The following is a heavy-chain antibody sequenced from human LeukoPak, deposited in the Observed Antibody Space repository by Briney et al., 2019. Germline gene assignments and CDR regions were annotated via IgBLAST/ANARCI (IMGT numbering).Heavy chain of an antibody. D-gene: IGHD3-3*01. CDR2: IYYSGST. J-gene: IGHJ5*02. CDR3: ARSIFRYFDP. Sequence: SETLSLTCTVSGGSISSYYWSWIRQPPGTGLEWIGYIYYSGSTNYNPSLKSRVTISVDTSKNQCSLKLSSVTAADTAVYYCARSIFRYFDPWGQGTLVTVSS. V-gene: IGHV4-59*01. CDR1: GGSISSYY.